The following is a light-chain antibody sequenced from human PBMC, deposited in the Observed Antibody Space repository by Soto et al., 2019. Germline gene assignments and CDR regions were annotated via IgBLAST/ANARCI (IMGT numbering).Light chain of an antibody. J-gene: IGLJ1*01. CDR3: CSFTNYSTHV. Sequence: QSALTQPASLSGSPGQSITMSCTGTSSDIGAYYYVSWFQQHPGKAPKLMISEVNNRPSGVSNRFSGYKSGNTAYLTISGLQVEDEAEYFCCSFTNYSTHVCGTGTKVTV. V-gene: IGLV2-14*01. CDR1: SSDIGAYYY. CDR2: EVN.